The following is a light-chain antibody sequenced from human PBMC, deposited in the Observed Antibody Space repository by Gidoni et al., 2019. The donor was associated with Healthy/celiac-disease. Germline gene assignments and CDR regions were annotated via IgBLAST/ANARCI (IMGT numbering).Light chain of an antibody. CDR2: AAS. CDR3: QQSYSTPGT. V-gene: IGKV1-39*01. CDR1: QSISSY. Sequence: DTQMPQSPSSLSASVGDRVTITCRESQSISSYLNWYQQKPGKAPKLLIYAASSLKSGVPSRFSGSGSGTDFTLTISSLQPEDFATYYCQQSYSTPGTFGQGTKLEIK. J-gene: IGKJ2*01.